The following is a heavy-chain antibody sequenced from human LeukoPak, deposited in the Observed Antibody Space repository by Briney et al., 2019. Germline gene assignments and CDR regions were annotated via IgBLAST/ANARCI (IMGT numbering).Heavy chain of an antibody. J-gene: IGHJ3*02. D-gene: IGHD2-15*01. Sequence: GASLRLSCAASGFTFSSYAMSWVRQAPGKGLGWVSAISGSGGSTYYADSVKGRFTISRDNSKNTLYLQMNSLRAEDTAVYYCAKVVAARLDAFDIWGQGTMVTVSS. CDR1: GFTFSSYA. V-gene: IGHV3-23*01. CDR2: ISGSGGST. CDR3: AKVVAARLDAFDI.